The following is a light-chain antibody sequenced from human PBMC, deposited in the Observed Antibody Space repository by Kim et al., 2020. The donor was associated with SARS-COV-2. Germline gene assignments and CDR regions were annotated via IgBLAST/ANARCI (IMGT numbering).Light chain of an antibody. CDR2: AAS. Sequence: DIQMTQSPSSLSASVGDRVTITSRESQDIANSLAWYQQKPGKVPKLLIYAASTLQSGVPSRFSGSGSGTEFTLTIGSLQTDDVATYYCQKYNSAPWTFGPGTKVDIK. J-gene: IGKJ1*01. CDR1: QDIANS. V-gene: IGKV1-27*01. CDR3: QKYNSAPWT.